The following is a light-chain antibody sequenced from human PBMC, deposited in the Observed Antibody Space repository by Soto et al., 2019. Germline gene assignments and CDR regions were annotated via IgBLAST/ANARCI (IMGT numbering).Light chain of an antibody. Sequence: EIVMTQSPATLSVSPGERATLSCRASQSVSSNLAWYQQKPGQAPRLLIYGASTRATGIPARFSGSGSGTEFTLTISSLQSEDFAVYYCQQYNNWPPGRTFGQGTK. J-gene: IGKJ1*01. CDR1: QSVSSN. CDR2: GAS. V-gene: IGKV3-15*01. CDR3: QQYNNWPPGRT.